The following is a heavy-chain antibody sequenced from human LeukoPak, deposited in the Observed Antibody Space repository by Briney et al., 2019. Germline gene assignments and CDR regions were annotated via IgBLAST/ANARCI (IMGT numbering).Heavy chain of an antibody. J-gene: IGHJ5*01. CDR2: ISPYNGNT. Sequence: ASGRASCKASGYTFTRQGISWVRQAPGQGLEWMGWISPYNGNTNYAQKLQGRVTMTTDTSTSTAYMELRSLRSDDTAVYYCARTSHESVLYWFDSWGQGTLVTVSS. CDR1: GYTFTRQG. V-gene: IGHV1-18*01. D-gene: IGHD3-16*01. CDR3: ARTSHESVLYWFDS.